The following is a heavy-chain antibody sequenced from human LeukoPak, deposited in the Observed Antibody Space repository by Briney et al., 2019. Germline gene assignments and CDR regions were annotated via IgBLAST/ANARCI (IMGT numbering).Heavy chain of an antibody. CDR3: ARTVRPVGAFDI. D-gene: IGHD3/OR15-3a*01. CDR2: ISGSGGST. J-gene: IGHJ3*02. CDR1: GFTFSSYA. V-gene: IGHV3-23*01. Sequence: PGGSLRLSCAASGFTFSSYAMSWVRQAPGKGLEWVSAISGSGGSTYYADSVKGRFTISRDNSKNTLYLQMNSLRAEDTAVYYCARTVRPVGAFDIWGQGTMVTVSS.